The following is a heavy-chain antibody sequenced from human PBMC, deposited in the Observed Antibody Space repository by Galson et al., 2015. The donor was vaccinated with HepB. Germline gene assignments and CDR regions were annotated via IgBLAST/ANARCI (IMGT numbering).Heavy chain of an antibody. Sequence: SLRLSCAASGFTLSNYIMSWVRQAPGKGLEWISGISGSGGSKYYADSVKGRFSISRDNSKNTLSLQMNSLRAEDTAVYYCAEIQRIEAAFSNWFDPWGQGTLVTVSS. D-gene: IGHD6-13*01. CDR3: AEIQRIEAAFSNWFDP. V-gene: IGHV3-23*01. CDR1: GFTLSNYI. CDR2: ISGSGGSK. J-gene: IGHJ5*02.